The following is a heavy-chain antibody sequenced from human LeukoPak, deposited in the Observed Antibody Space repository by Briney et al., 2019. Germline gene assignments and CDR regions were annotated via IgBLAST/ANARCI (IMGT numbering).Heavy chain of an antibody. Sequence: GGSLRLSCAASGFTFSSYAMTWVRQAPGKGLECVSGISGTGSSLYYTDSVKGRFTISRDNSKNTLYLQMDSLRAEDTAVYYCARVLGKYYFDYWGQGTLVTVSS. D-gene: IGHD2/OR15-2a*01. CDR2: ISGTGSSL. J-gene: IGHJ4*02. V-gene: IGHV3-23*01. CDR1: GFTFSSYA. CDR3: ARVLGKYYFDY.